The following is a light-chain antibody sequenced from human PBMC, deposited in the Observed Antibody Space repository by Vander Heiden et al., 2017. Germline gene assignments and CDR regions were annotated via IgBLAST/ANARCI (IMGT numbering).Light chain of an antibody. CDR2: ATS. Sequence: DIQMTQSPSSLSPPLGDRVTLTCRASDGISKYLAWVKHRPEKAPKSLSSATSSLQSGVPAKFSGSGSGTDFTLTISSLQPEDFATDYCQQYNSYPYTFGQGTKLEIK. CDR1: DGISKY. CDR3: QQYNSYPYT. V-gene: IGKV1-16*02. J-gene: IGKJ2*01.